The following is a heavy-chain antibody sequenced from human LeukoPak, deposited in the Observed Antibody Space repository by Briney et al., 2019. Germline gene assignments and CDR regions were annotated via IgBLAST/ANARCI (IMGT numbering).Heavy chain of an antibody. CDR2: INHSGST. J-gene: IGHJ4*02. CDR1: GGPFSGYY. Sequence: SETLSLTCAVYGGPFSGYYWSWIRQPPGKGLEWIGEINHSGSTNYNPSLKSRVTISVDTSKNQFSLKLSSVTAADTAVYYCARAPWSGYYVDYWGQGTLVTVSS. V-gene: IGHV4-34*01. D-gene: IGHD3-3*01. CDR3: ARAPWSGYYVDY.